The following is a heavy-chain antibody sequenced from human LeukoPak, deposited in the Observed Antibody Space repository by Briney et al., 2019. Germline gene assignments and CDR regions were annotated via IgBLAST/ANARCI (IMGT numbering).Heavy chain of an antibody. CDR1: GFTFSSYA. D-gene: IGHD3-10*01. V-gene: IGHV3-23*01. CDR3: AKYRGFGDSYDS. J-gene: IGHJ4*02. CDR2: IGDSGGNT. Sequence: GSLRLSCAASGFTFSSYAMSWVRQAPGKGLEWVSSIGDSGGNTYYADSVKGRFTISRDTSKNTLYLQMNSLRAEDTAVYYCAKYRGFGDSYDSWGQGTLVTVSS.